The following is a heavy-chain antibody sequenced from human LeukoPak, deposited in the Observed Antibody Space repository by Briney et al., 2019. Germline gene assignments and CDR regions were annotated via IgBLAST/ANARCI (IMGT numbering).Heavy chain of an antibody. D-gene: IGHD2-2*02. V-gene: IGHV4-30-2*01. CDR2: IYHSGST. Sequence: SQTLSLTCTVSGGSISSGGYYWSWIRQPPGKGLEWIGYIYHSGSTYYNPSLKSRVTISVDRSKNQFSLKLSSVTAADTAVYYCARGIIVVVPAAIAQVDYWGQGTLVTVSS. CDR1: GGSISSGGYY. CDR3: ARGIIVVVPAAIAQVDY. J-gene: IGHJ4*02.